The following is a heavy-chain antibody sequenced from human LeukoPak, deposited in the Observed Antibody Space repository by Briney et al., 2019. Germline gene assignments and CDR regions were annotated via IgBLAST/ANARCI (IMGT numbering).Heavy chain of an antibody. CDR2: ISSSSSTI. J-gene: IGHJ6*02. CDR3: AKYCVSASCASESHYYAMDV. D-gene: IGHD2-2*01. CDR1: GFTFSSYS. V-gene: IGHV3-48*04. Sequence: GGSLRLSCAASGFTFSSYSMNWVRQAPGKGLEWVSYISSSSSTIYYADSVKGRFTISRDNSKNTLYLQLNSLGAEDTALYYCAKYCVSASCASESHYYAMDVWGQGTKVTVSS.